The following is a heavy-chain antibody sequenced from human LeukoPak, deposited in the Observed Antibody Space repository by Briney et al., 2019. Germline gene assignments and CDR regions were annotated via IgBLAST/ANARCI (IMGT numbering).Heavy chain of an antibody. CDR1: GFTFSSYG. CDR2: ISYDGSNK. D-gene: IGHD6-13*01. J-gene: IGHJ4*02. Sequence: PGGSLRLSCAASGFTFSSYGMHWVRQAPGKGLEWVAVISYDGSNKYYADSVKGRFTISRDNSKNTLYLQMNSLRAEDTAVYYCAKDRGDSSSWYVDYWGQGTLVTVSS. CDR3: AKDRGDSSSWYVDY. V-gene: IGHV3-30*18.